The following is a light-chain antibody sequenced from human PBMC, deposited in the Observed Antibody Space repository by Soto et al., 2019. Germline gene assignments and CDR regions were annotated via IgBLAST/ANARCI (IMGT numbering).Light chain of an antibody. CDR2: GAS. CDR1: QSVSRIN. J-gene: IGKJ2*01. CDR3: HLYGDSHT. Sequence: EIVLTQSPGTLSLSPGERTTLSCRASQSVSRINLAWYQQKPGQAPRLLIFGASSRATGIPDRFSGSGSGTDFTLTISRLEPEDFAVYYCHLYGDSHTFGQGTKLEIK. V-gene: IGKV3-20*01.